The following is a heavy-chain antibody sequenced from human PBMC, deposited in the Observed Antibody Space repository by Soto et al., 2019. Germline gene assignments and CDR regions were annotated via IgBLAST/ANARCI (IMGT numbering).Heavy chain of an antibody. CDR2: ITGTGVSI. D-gene: IGHD6-6*01. CDR1: GFSFSGYA. V-gene: IGHV3-23*01. J-gene: IGHJ4*02. Sequence: EVQLLESGGGLVQPGGSLRLSCVASGFSFSGYAMSWVRQAPGKGLVWVSSITGTGVSIYYADSVRGRFTISRDNSKNTLYLQMSSLRAEDTARYYCAKDTIPYSSSYDLDHLGRGALGTVSA. CDR3: AKDTIPYSSSYDLDH.